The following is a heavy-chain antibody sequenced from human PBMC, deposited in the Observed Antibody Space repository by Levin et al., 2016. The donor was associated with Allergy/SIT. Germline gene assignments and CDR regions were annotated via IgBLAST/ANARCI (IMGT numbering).Heavy chain of an antibody. CDR3: ARVGVVAPAARTLHGMDV. CDR2: INPGNGNT. V-gene: IGHV1-3*01. D-gene: IGHD2-2*01. Sequence: WVRQAPGQRLEWMGWINPGNGNTKFSQKFQGRVTITRDTSASTAYMELSSLRSEDTAMYYCARVGVVAPAARTLHGMDVWGQGTTVTVSS. J-gene: IGHJ6*02.